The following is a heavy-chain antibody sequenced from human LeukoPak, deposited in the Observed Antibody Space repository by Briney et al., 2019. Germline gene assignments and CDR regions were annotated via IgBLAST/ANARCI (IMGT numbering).Heavy chain of an antibody. Sequence: PSETLSLTCTVPGGSISSTSYYWGWIRQPPGRGLEWIGSVFYSGSTYYNPSLKSRVTISVDTSKNQFSLKLSSVTAADTAMYYCARDRPYSSSWVEAFDIWGQGTMVTVSS. CDR1: GGSISSTSYY. V-gene: IGHV4-39*07. D-gene: IGHD6-13*01. J-gene: IGHJ3*02. CDR2: VFYSGST. CDR3: ARDRPYSSSWVEAFDI.